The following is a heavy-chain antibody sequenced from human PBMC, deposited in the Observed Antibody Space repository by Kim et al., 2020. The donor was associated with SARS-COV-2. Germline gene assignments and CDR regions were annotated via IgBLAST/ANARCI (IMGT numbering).Heavy chain of an antibody. CDR3: ARDLNPLRTYYGMDV. V-gene: IGHV4-4*07. Sequence: SETLSLTCTVSGGSISSYYWSWIRQPAGKGLEWIGRIYTSGSTNYNPSLKSRVTMSVDTSKNQFSLKLSSVTAADTAVYYCARDLNPLRTYYGMDVWGQGTTVTVSS. D-gene: IGHD2-21*01. CDR1: GGSISSYY. CDR2: IYTSGST. J-gene: IGHJ6*02.